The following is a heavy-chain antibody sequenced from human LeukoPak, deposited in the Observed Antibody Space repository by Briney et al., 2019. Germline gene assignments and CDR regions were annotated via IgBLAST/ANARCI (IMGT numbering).Heavy chain of an antibody. Sequence: PSETLSLTCAVSGYSISSGYYWGWIRQPPGKGLEWIGSIYHSGSTYYNPSLKSRVTISVDTPKNQFSLKLSSVTAADTAVYYCASPELHCSSTSCANNLEYFQHWGQGTLVTVSS. CDR1: GYSISSGYY. CDR2: IYHSGST. V-gene: IGHV4-38-2*01. CDR3: ASPELHCSSTSCANNLEYFQH. D-gene: IGHD2-2*01. J-gene: IGHJ1*01.